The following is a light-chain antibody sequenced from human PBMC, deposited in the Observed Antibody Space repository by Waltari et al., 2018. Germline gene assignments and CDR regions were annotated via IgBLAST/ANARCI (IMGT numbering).Light chain of an antibody. J-gene: IGLJ2*01. CDR3: NGRDISGNHVL. V-gene: IGLV3-19*01. CDR2: GQN. CDR1: TLRNYY. Sequence: SSELTQDPAVSVALGQTVRITCQGDTLRNYYATWYHQKPGQAPVLVIYGQNHRPSGIPDRFSGSNSGNTASLTITGAQAEDEADYYCNGRDISGNHVLFGGGTKLTVL.